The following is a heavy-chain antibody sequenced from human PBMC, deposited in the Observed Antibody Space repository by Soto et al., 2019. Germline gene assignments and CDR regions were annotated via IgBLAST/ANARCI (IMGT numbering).Heavy chain of an antibody. CDR1: GGSISSSNW. Sequence: QVQLQESGPGLVKPSGTLSLTCAVSGGSISSSNWWSWVRQPPGKGLEWFGEIYHRGSTNYNPSLPSRVTISVDKSQTQFSLKLSSVTAADTAVYYCARDHPELGIAARFFDYCGQGTLVTVSS. CDR3: ARDHPELGIAARFFDY. D-gene: IGHD6-6*01. V-gene: IGHV4-4*02. CDR2: IYHRGST. J-gene: IGHJ4*02.